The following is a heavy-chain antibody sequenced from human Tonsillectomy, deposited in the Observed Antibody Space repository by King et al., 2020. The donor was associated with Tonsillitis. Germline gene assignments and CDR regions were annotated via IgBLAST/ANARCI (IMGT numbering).Heavy chain of an antibody. V-gene: IGHV4-59*01. CDR1: GGSISTYY. Sequence: VQLQESGPGLVKPSETLSLTCTVSGGSISTYYWSWIRQPPGKGLEWIGNIYDSGSTNYNPSLSSRVTISVDTSQNQYSLKLSSVTAADTAVYYCARVGGTIFRVVDYYYYMDVWGKGTTVTVSS. J-gene: IGHJ6*03. CDR3: ARVGGTIFRVVDYYYYMDV. D-gene: IGHD3-3*01. CDR2: IYDSGST.